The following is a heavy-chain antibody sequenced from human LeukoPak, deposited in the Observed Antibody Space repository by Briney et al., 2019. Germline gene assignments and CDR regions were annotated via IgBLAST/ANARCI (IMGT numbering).Heavy chain of an antibody. Sequence: GGSLRLSCAASGFTFSSYAMSWVRQAPGKGLEWVSYISSSSSTIYYADSVKGRFTISRDNAKNSLYLQMNSLRAEDTAVYYCARDRYYYDSSGYFDVSWFDPWGQGTLVTVSS. V-gene: IGHV3-48*01. CDR1: GFTFSSYA. CDR2: ISSSSSTI. J-gene: IGHJ5*02. CDR3: ARDRYYYDSSGYFDVSWFDP. D-gene: IGHD3-22*01.